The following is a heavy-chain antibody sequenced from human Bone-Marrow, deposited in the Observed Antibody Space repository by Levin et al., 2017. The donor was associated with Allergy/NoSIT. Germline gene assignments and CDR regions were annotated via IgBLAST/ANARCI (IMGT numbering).Heavy chain of an antibody. J-gene: IGHJ3*02. CDR3: AIPYSNTFSFDI. D-gene: IGHD6-13*01. CDR2: IDPSDSST. CDR1: RYRFPNYW. Sequence: GGSLRLSCSGSRYRFPNYWISWVRQMPGKGLEWLGRIDPSDSSTNYSPSLQGHVTISTAKSVTTAYLQWSSLKASDTAIYYCAIPYSNTFSFDIWGQGTKVTVSS. V-gene: IGHV5-10-1*01.